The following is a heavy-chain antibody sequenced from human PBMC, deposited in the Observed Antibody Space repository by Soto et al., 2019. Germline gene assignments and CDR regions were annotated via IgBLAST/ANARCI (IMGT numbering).Heavy chain of an antibody. J-gene: IGHJ6*02. CDR1: GWSFTSYW. CDR3: ARRGNGIAARRGYYYYGMDV. CDR2: IYPGDSDT. Sequence: GESLKISGKGSGWSFTSYWIGWVRQMPGKGLEWMGIIYPGDSDTRYSPSFQGQVTISADKSISTAYLQWSSLKASDTAMYYCARRGNGIAARRGYYYYGMDVWGQGTTVTVSS. V-gene: IGHV5-51*01. D-gene: IGHD6-6*01.